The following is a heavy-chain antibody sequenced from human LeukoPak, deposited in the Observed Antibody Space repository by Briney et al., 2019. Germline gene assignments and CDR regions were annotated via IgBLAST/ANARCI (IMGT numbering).Heavy chain of an antibody. CDR2: IYYSGTT. Sequence: SETLSLTCAVYGGSFGGYYWGWIRQPPGKGLEWIGSIYYSGTTHYNPSLKSRVTILVDTSKNQFSLKLSSVTAADTAVYYCARLEPYYYYYMDVWGKGTTVSVSS. V-gene: IGHV4-34*01. D-gene: IGHD1-14*01. J-gene: IGHJ6*03. CDR3: ARLEPYYYYYMDV. CDR1: GGSFGGYY.